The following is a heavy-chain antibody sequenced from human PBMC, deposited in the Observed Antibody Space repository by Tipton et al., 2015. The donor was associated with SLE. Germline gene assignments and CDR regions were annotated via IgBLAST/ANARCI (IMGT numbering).Heavy chain of an antibody. CDR2: IWYDGTHK. J-gene: IGHJ5*02. CDR1: GFTFKDYG. Sequence: SLRLSCAASGFTFKDYGMPWVRQAPGKGLEGVARIWYDGTHKDYADSVKGRFTISRDNSKNTLSLQISSLRVEDTAVYFCARDYSSSRGNWLDPWGQGTLVTVSS. CDR3: ARDYSSSRGNWLDP. D-gene: IGHD6-13*01. V-gene: IGHV3-33*01.